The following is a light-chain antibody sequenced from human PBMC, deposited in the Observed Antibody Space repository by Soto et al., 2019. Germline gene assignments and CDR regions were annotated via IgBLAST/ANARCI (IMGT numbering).Light chain of an antibody. CDR1: QSLLHSNGYNY. CDR3: MQASGT. Sequence: DIVMTQSPLSLPVTPGEPASISCRSSQSLLHSNGYNYLDWYLQKPGQSPQLLIYLGSNRASGVPDRCSGSGSGTDFTLKISRVEAGDVWVYYCMQASGTFGQGTRLAI. CDR2: LGS. V-gene: IGKV2-28*01. J-gene: IGKJ5*01.